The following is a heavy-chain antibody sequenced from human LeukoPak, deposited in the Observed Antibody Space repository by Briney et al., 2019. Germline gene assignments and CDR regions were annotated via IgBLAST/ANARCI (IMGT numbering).Heavy chain of an antibody. CDR2: ISAYNGNT. CDR1: GYTFTGYY. CDR3: AIQLWLAELDV. V-gene: IGHV1-18*04. Sequence: ASVKVSCKASGYTFTGYYMHWVRQAPGQGLEWMGWISAYNGNTNYAQKLRGRVTVTTDTSTSTAYMELRSLRSDDTAVYYCAIQLWLAELDVWGQGTTVTVSS. D-gene: IGHD5-18*01. J-gene: IGHJ6*02.